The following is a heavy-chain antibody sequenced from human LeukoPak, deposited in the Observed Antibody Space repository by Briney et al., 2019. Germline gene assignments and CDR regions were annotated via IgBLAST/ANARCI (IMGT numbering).Heavy chain of an antibody. CDR2: INHSGST. Sequence: SETLSLTCAVYGGSFSGYYWSWIRQPPGKGLEWIGEINHSGSTNYNPSLKSRVTISVDTSKNQFSLKLSSVTAADTAVYYCARHTLEWLLLSWSAFDIWGQGTMVTVSS. CDR3: ARHTLEWLLLSWSAFDI. V-gene: IGHV4-34*01. CDR1: GGSFSGYY. D-gene: IGHD3-3*01. J-gene: IGHJ3*02.